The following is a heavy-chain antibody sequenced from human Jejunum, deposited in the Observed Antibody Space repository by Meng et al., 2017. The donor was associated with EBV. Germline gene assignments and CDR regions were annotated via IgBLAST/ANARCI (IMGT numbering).Heavy chain of an antibody. V-gene: IGHV3-74*01. J-gene: IGHJ4*02. Sequence: EGQVVESGGGVIQPGGSLRLSCAASGFTFSGFWMYWVRQVPGKGLVWISRINGDGSRTTYADSVKDRFTISRDNAKNTLYLQMNSLRAEDTAVYYCAKDRNYYIDYWGQGTLVTVSS. CDR3: AKDRNYYIDY. CDR2: INGDGSRT. CDR1: GFTFSGFW.